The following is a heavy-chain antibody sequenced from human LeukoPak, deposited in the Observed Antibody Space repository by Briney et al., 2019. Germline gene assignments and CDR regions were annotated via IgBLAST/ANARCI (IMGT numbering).Heavy chain of an antibody. CDR3: AKAKVGATTKTPYFDY. V-gene: IGHV3-43*01. CDR2: TSWDGGST. D-gene: IGHD1-26*01. Sequence: PGGSLRLSCAASGFTFDDYTMHWVRQAPGKGLEWVFLTSWDGGSTYYADSVKGRFTISRDNSKNSLYLQMNSLRTEDTALYYCAKAKVGATTKTPYFDYWGQGTLVTVSS. J-gene: IGHJ4*02. CDR1: GFTFDDYT.